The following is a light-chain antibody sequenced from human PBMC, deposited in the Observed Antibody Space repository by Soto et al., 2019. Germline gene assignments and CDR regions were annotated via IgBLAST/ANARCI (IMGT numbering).Light chain of an antibody. Sequence: SALTQPPSASGSPGLSVAISCTGTSSDVGGYNYVSWYQQHPGKAPKLMIYEVNKRPSGVPDRFSGSKSGNTASLTVSGLQAEDEADYYCSSYAGSSNVFGAGTKVTVL. CDR3: SSYAGSSNV. V-gene: IGLV2-8*01. CDR2: EVN. CDR1: SSDVGGYNY. J-gene: IGLJ1*01.